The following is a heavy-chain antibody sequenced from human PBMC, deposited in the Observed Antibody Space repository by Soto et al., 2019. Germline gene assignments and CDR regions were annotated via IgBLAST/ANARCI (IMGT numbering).Heavy chain of an antibody. Sequence: EVQLVESGGGLVQPGGSLRLSCAASGFTFSSYWMHWVRQAPGKGLVWVSRISSDGSSTTYADSVKGRFTISRDNAKNTLYLQMTSLGAEDTAVYYCARGGRYYYMDVWGKGTTVTVSS. D-gene: IGHD3-16*01. CDR3: ARGGRYYYMDV. V-gene: IGHV3-74*01. CDR1: GFTFSSYW. J-gene: IGHJ6*03. CDR2: ISSDGSST.